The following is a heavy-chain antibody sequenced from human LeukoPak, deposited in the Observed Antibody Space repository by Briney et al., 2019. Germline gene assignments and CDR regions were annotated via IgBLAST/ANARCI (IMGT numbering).Heavy chain of an antibody. CDR3: ARGPVYDFWSGYQESVC. V-gene: IGHV3-30-3*01. Sequence: GRSLRLSCAASGFTFSSYAMHWVRQAPGKGLEWVAVISYDGSNKYYADSVKGRFTISRDNSKNTLYLQMNSLRAEDTAVYYCARGPVYDFWSGYQESVCWGQGTLVTVSS. CDR2: ISYDGSNK. D-gene: IGHD3-3*01. J-gene: IGHJ4*02. CDR1: GFTFSSYA.